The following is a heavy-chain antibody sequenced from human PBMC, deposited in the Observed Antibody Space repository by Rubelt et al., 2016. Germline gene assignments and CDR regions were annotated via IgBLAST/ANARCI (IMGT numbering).Heavy chain of an antibody. CDR1: GYTFSSYG. Sequence: QVQLVQSGAEVKNPGASVRVSCKGSGYTFSSYGVTWVRQAPGHGLEWVGWISTYNGNTNYAQKLQGRVTMTTDKSRGPVYGGLGGRRSDDTAVYYWAGAAGGDSSGYLFGYWGQGTLVTVSS. V-gene: IGHV1-18*01. D-gene: IGHD3-22*01. J-gene: IGHJ4*02. CDR2: ISTYNGNT. CDR3: AGAAGGDSSGYLFGY.